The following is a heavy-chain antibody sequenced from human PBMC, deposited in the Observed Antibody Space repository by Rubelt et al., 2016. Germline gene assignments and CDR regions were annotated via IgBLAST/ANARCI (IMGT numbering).Heavy chain of an antibody. V-gene: IGHV4-38-2*02. Sequence: SISSGYYWGWIRQPPGKGLEWIGSIYHSGSTYYNPSLKSRVPISVDTSKNQFSLKLSSVTAADTAVYYCARGGPNRPLGYSSSWYVSVYLYFDYWGQGTLVTVSS. CDR3: ARGGPNRPLGYSSSWYVSVYLYFDY. J-gene: IGHJ4*02. CDR1: SISSGYY. D-gene: IGHD6-13*01. CDR2: IYHSGST.